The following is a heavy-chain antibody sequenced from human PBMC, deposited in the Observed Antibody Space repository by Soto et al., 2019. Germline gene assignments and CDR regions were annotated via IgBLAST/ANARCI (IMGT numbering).Heavy chain of an antibody. J-gene: IGHJ5*02. D-gene: IGHD1-26*01. CDR2: IYWDDDK. CDR1: GFSLTTSGVG. Sequence: QITLKESGPTLVKPTQTLTLTCTFSGFSLTTSGVGVGGIRQPPGKALEWLALIYWDDDKRLSPSLESRLTVSKDTSKNQVVLTLTNVDPVDTATYYGAHGRGRVWENWFDPWGPGTLVTVSS. CDR3: AHGRGRVWENWFDP. V-gene: IGHV2-5*02.